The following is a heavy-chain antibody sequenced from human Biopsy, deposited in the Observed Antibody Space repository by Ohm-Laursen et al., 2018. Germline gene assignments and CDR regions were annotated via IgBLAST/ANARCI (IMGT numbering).Heavy chain of an antibody. D-gene: IGHD3-9*01. Sequence: GSSVKVSCKAPEGTFSNYGVNWVRQAPGQGLEWLGGNIPILGTRNYAQKFQDRVTVAADTSTSTATMELRSLRSDDTAVYYCATKLTGYFHHWGQGTLVSVSS. J-gene: IGHJ1*01. CDR1: EGTFSNYG. CDR3: ATKLTGYFHH. V-gene: IGHV1-69*06. CDR2: NIPILGTR.